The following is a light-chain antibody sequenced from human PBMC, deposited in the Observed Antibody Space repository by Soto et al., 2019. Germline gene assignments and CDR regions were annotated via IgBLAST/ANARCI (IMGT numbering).Light chain of an antibody. CDR2: KAS. V-gene: IGKV1-5*03. J-gene: IGKJ3*01. CDR1: QSISSW. CDR3: QQANSFPPFT. Sequence: DIQMTQSPSTLSASVGDRVTITCRASQSISSWLAWYQQKPGKAPKLLIYKASSLESGVPSRFSGSGSGTEFTLTISSLQPDDFATYYCQQANSFPPFTFGPGTKVDIK.